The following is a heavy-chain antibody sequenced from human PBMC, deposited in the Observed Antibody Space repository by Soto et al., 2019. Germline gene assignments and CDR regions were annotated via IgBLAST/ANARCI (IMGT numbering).Heavy chain of an antibody. J-gene: IGHJ4*02. CDR1: GFTFSSYW. CDR3: ARVQQYPIIYYFDY. V-gene: IGHV3-7*05. D-gene: IGHD4-4*01. Sequence: EVQLVESGGGLVQPGGSLRLSCAASGFTFSSYWMSWVRQAPGKGLEWVANIKQDGSEKYYVDSVKGRFTISRDNAKNSLYLQMNSLRAEDTAVYYCARVQQYPIIYYFDYWGQGTLVTVSS. CDR2: IKQDGSEK.